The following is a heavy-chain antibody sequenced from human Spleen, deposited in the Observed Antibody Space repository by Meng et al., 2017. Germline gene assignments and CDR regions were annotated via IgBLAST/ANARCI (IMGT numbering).Heavy chain of an antibody. Sequence: SGPTLVKPTQTLTLTCTFSGFSLSTSGMCVSWIRQPPGKALEWLALIYWDGEKLYSPSLKTRLTITEDTSNNQVLLTMTNMDPVDTATYYCAYRPETTVTTKSFDSWGQGTLVTVSS. J-gene: IGHJ4*02. V-gene: IGHV2-5*08. CDR3: AYRPETTVTTKSFDS. CDR1: GFSLSTSGMC. D-gene: IGHD4-17*01. CDR2: IYWDGEK.